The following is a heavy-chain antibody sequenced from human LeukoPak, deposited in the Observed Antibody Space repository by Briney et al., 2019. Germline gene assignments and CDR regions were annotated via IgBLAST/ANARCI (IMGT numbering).Heavy chain of an antibody. V-gene: IGHV3-23*01. CDR3: AKGAAAGLVDWFDP. D-gene: IGHD6-13*01. CDR1: GFIFSNYA. J-gene: IGHJ5*02. Sequence: PGGSLRLSCAASGFIFSNYALMWVRQAPGKGLEWVSSITGRGDETFYADSVKGRFSLSRDNSKNMLYLQMYSLGAEDTAIYYCAKGAAAGLVDWFDPWGQGTPVTVSS. CDR2: ITGRGDET.